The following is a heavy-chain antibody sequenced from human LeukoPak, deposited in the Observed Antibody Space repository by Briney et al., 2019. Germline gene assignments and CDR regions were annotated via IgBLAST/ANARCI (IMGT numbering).Heavy chain of an antibody. CDR2: INPSGGST. D-gene: IGHD2-21*02. V-gene: IGHV1-46*01. J-gene: IGHJ3*02. CDR1: GYTFTSYA. Sequence: ASVKVSCKASGYTFTSYAMNWVRQAPGQGLEWMGIINPSGGSTSYAQKFQGRVTMTRDMSTSTVYMELSSLRSEDTAVYYCAREAPTYCGGDCYWDDAFDIWGQGTMVTVSS. CDR3: AREAPTYCGGDCYWDDAFDI.